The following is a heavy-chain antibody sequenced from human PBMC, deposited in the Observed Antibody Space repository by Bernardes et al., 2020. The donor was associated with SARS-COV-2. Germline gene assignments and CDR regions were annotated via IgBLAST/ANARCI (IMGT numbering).Heavy chain of an antibody. D-gene: IGHD2-15*01. V-gene: IGHV2-5*02. Sequence: SGPTLVKPTQTLTLTCIFSGFSLSTSGVAVGWIRQPPGKALEWLALIYWDDDKRFSPSLKSRLTITKGTSENRVVLTMTNMDPVDTATYYCAKSRFGFVVVPADEGWFDPWGQGTLVTVSS. CDR3: AKSRFGFVVVPADEGWFDP. CDR2: IYWDDDK. CDR1: GFSLSTSGVA. J-gene: IGHJ5*02.